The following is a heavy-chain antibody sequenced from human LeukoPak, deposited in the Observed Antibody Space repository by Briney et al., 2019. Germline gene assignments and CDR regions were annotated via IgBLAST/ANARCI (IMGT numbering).Heavy chain of an antibody. CDR3: ARREAVAGTKDFLDY. Sequence: GESLKISCKGSGYSFTTYWIGWVRQMPGKGLEWMGIIYPGDSDIRYSPSFQGQVTISADKSISTAYLQWSSLRASDTAMYYCARREAVAGTKDFLDYWGQGTLVTASS. V-gene: IGHV5-51*01. CDR2: IYPGDSDI. D-gene: IGHD6-19*01. J-gene: IGHJ4*02. CDR1: GYSFTTYW.